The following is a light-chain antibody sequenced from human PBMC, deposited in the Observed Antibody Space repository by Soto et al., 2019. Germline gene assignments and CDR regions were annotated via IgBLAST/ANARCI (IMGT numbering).Light chain of an antibody. CDR1: QSVSSTY. J-gene: IGKJ2*01. CDR3: QQRSTWLYT. V-gene: IGKV3-11*02. Sequence: EIVLTQSPGTLSLSPGERATLSCRASQSVSSTYLAWYQQKPGQAPRLLIHDASNRATGVPARFSGSGSGRDFTRTITSLVTEDFAVYYCQQRSTWLYTFGQGTKLEV. CDR2: DAS.